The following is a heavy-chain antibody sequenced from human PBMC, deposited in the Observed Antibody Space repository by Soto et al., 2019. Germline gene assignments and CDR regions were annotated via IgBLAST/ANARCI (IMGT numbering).Heavy chain of an antibody. D-gene: IGHD2-15*01. V-gene: IGHV1-46*01. CDR1: GDTFTSYY. J-gene: IGHJ4*02. Sequence: ASVKVSCKAPGDTFTSYYMHWVRQAPGHGLEWMGVINPNGGSTRFAQKFQGRVTMTRDTSTSTVYMELRGLTSEDTAVYYCARVGSVAAGRPFDYWGQGTSVTVSS. CDR3: ARVGSVAAGRPFDY. CDR2: INPNGGST.